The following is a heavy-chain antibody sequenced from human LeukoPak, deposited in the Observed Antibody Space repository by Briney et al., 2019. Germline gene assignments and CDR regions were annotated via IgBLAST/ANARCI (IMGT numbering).Heavy chain of an antibody. Sequence: GGSLRLSCVVSGFTVSSNYMSWVRQAPGKGLEWVPVLYSGGNTYHADSVKGRFTISRDNSKNTLYLQMNSLRAEDTAVYYCAREGAGSSFGYWGQGTLVTVSS. J-gene: IGHJ4*02. CDR2: LYSGGNT. CDR3: AREGAGSSFGY. D-gene: IGHD6-13*01. V-gene: IGHV3-53*01. CDR1: GFTVSSNY.